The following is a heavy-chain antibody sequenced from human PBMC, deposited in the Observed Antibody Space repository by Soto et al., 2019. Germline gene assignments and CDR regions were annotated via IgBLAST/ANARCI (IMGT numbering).Heavy chain of an antibody. Sequence: SETLSLTCTISNGSIGSYYWTWIRQPPGKGLEWIGHIYYSGSTNYNPSLKSRLTLSLDTSKNQFSLKLTSVTAADTAVYYCARVGRLITAAGQLDAWGQGTLVTVSS. J-gene: IGHJ5*02. D-gene: IGHD6-13*01. V-gene: IGHV4-59*01. CDR2: IYYSGST. CDR1: NGSIGSYY. CDR3: ARVGRLITAAGQLDA.